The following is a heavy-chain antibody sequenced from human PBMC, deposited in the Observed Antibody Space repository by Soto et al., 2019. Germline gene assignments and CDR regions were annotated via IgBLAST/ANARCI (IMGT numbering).Heavy chain of an antibody. CDR2: ISGSGGST. D-gene: IGHD3-3*01. V-gene: IGHV3-23*01. J-gene: IGHJ6*02. Sequence: GGSLRLSRAASGFTFSSYAMSWVRQAPGKGLEWVSAISGSGGSTYYADSVKGRFTISRDNSKNTLYLQMNSLRAEDTAVYYCATQEYDFWSGPNANNYGMDVWGQGTTVTVSS. CDR3: ATQEYDFWSGPNANNYGMDV. CDR1: GFTFSSYA.